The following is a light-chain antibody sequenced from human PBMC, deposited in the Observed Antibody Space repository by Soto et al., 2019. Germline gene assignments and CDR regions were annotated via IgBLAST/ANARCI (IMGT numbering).Light chain of an antibody. J-gene: IGKJ4*01. CDR1: QSVSSN. CDR3: QQYNNWPPGTT. V-gene: IGKV3-15*01. Sequence: EIVMTQSPATLSVSPGERATLSCRASQSVSSNLAWYQQKPGQAPRLLIYGASTKAIGIPARFSGSGSGTDFTLTISSLLSEDFAVYYCQQYNNWPPGTTFGGGTKVDIK. CDR2: GAS.